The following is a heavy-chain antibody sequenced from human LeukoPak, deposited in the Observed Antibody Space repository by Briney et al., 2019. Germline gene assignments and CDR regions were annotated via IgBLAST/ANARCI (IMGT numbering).Heavy chain of an antibody. J-gene: IGHJ4*02. CDR3: AKDHGEGRYYYGSGAWDY. D-gene: IGHD3-10*01. V-gene: IGHV3-23*01. CDR1: GFTFSSYS. Sequence: GGSLRLSCAASGFTFSSYSMSWVRQAPGKGLEWVSAISGSGGSTYYAASVKGWFTISGDNTKNTLYLQMNSLRDQDTAVSYGAKDHGEGRYYYGSGAWDYWGQGTLVTVSS. CDR2: ISGSGGST.